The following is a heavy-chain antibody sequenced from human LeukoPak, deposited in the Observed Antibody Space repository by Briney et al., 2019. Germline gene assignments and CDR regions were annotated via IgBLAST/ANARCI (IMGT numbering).Heavy chain of an antibody. CDR1: GFTFRSYA. CDR3: AKSSGTSRESTDY. CDR2: ISGSGGNT. Sequence: GGSLRLSCAASGFTFRSYAMSWVRQAPGKGLEWVSAISGSGGNTYYADSVKGRFTISRDNSKNTLYLQMNSPRAEDTAVYYCAKSSGTSRESTDYWGQGTLVTVSS. V-gene: IGHV3-23*01. J-gene: IGHJ4*02. D-gene: IGHD2-2*01.